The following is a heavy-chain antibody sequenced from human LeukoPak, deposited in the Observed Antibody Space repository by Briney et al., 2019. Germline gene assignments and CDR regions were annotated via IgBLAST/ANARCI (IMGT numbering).Heavy chain of an antibody. CDR3: ARDAPLLYYDILTGYTTEFDY. D-gene: IGHD3-9*01. CDR2: ISSSSSYI. Sequence: GGSLRLSCAASGFTFSSYSMNWVRQAPGKGLEWVSSISSSSSYIYYADSVKGRFAISRDNAKNSLYLQMNSLRAEDTAVYYCARDAPLLYYDILTGYTTEFDYWGQGTLVTVSS. V-gene: IGHV3-21*01. J-gene: IGHJ4*02. CDR1: GFTFSSYS.